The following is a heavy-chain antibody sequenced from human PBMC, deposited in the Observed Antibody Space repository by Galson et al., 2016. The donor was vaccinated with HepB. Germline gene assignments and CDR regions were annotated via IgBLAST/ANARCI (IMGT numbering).Heavy chain of an antibody. CDR3: AREGLSSPFDL. V-gene: IGHV4-39*07. J-gene: IGHJ4*02. Sequence: WIRQAPGKGPEWIASLYYRESRYYNPSLRSRVSVSLDTSANRFSLTLRSVTAADTAVYYCAREGLSSPFDLWGLGTLVTVSS. D-gene: IGHD2-15*01. CDR2: LYYRESR.